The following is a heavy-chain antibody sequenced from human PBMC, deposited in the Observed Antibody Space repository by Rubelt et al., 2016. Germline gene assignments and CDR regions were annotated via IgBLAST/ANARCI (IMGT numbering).Heavy chain of an antibody. Sequence: QLQLQESGPGLVKPSETLSLTCTVSGGSISSTISYWGWIRQPPGKGLEWIGSIYYSGGTYYNPSLKSRVTISVDTSKNQFSLKLISVTAADTAVYYCAIMTTVTTYAFDIWGQGTLVTVST. J-gene: IGHJ3*02. V-gene: IGHV4-39*07. CDR3: AIMTTVTTYAFDI. CDR2: IYYSGGT. CDR1: GGSISSTISY. D-gene: IGHD4-17*01.